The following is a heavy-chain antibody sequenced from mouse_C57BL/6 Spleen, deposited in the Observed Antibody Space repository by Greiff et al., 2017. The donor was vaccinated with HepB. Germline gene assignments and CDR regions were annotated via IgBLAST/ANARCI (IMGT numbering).Heavy chain of an antibody. CDR1: GYTFTSYW. D-gene: IGHD2-3*01. CDR3: AREGSYDGYLFAY. J-gene: IGHJ3*01. Sequence: QVQLQQPGAELVKPGASVKMSCKASGYTFTSYWITWVKQRPGQGLEWIGDIYPGSGSTNYNEKFKSKATLTVDTSSSTAYMQLSSLTSEDSAVYCCAREGSYDGYLFAYWGQGTLVTVSA. V-gene: IGHV1-55*01. CDR2: IYPGSGST.